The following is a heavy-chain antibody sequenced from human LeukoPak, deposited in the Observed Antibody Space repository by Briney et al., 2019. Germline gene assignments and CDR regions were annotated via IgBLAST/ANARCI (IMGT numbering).Heavy chain of an antibody. V-gene: IGHV4-61*05. Sequence: PSETLSLTCTVSGGSISSSSYYWGWIRQPPGKGLEWIGYIYYSGSTNYNPSLKSRVTISVDTSKNQFSLKLSSVTAADTAVYYCARDEDSSGWYPTIFDYWGQGTLVTVSS. CDR1: GGSISSSSYY. D-gene: IGHD6-19*01. CDR2: IYYSGST. CDR3: ARDEDSSGWYPTIFDY. J-gene: IGHJ4*02.